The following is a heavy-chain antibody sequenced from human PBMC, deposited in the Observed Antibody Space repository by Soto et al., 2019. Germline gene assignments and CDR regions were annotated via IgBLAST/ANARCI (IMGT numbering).Heavy chain of an antibody. CDR3: ARSFSDSYYDLDF. CDR1: GFTFDDYA. V-gene: IGHV3-9*01. CDR2: ISWNSASM. Sequence: GGSLRLSCAASGFTFDDYAMHWVRQAPGKGLEWVSGISWNSASMDYADSVKDRFSISRDNAENSLYLQMNILKIEDTAFYYCARSFSDSYYDLDFWGQGTLVTVS. D-gene: IGHD1-26*01. J-gene: IGHJ4*02.